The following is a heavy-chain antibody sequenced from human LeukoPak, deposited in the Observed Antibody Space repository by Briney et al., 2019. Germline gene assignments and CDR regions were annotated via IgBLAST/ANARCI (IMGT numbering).Heavy chain of an antibody. J-gene: IGHJ4*02. V-gene: IGHV1-18*01. D-gene: IGHD3-22*01. CDR2: ISVYNGNT. CDR3: ARDADYYDSSGYYYDFDY. CDR1: GYTFTSYG. Sequence: ASVKVSCKASGYTFTSYGISWVRQTPGQGLEWMGWISVYNGNTNYVQKLQGRVTMTTDTSTSTAYMELRSLRSDDTAVYYCARDADYYDSSGYYYDFDYWGQGTLVTVSS.